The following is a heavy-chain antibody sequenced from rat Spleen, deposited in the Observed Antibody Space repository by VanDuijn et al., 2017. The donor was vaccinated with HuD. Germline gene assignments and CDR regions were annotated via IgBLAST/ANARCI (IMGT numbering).Heavy chain of an antibody. D-gene: IGHD1-10*01. CDR1: FYSITSSYG. Sequence: EVQLQESGPGLVKPSQSLSLTCSVTFYSITSSYGWNWIRKFPGNKLEWMGYINNAGSTTYNPSLKSRISITRDTSKNQFFLQVNSVTSEDTATYYCARRRGQVYNNYFDYWGQGVMVTVSS. CDR2: INNAGST. CDR3: ARRRGQVYNNYFDY. V-gene: IGHV3-3*01. J-gene: IGHJ2*01.